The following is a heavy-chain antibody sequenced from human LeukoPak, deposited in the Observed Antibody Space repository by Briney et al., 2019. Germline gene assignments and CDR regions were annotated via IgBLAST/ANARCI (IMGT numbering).Heavy chain of an antibody. Sequence: SETLSLTCTVSSGSISGYYWSWIRQPPGKGLERIGHIHYSGSTSYNPSLKSRVTISLDTSKNQLFLKLTSVTAADTAIYYCARLTLYSSWFTHYWGQGTLVTVAS. CDR2: IHYSGST. V-gene: IGHV4-59*08. CDR3: ARLTLYSSWFTHY. J-gene: IGHJ4*02. CDR1: SGSISGYY. D-gene: IGHD6-13*01.